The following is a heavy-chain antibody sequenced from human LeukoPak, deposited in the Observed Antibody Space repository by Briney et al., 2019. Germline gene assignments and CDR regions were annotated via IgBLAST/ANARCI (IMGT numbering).Heavy chain of an antibody. Sequence: PSETLSLTCTVSGGSISSYYWSWIRQPPGKGLEWIGYIYYSGSTNYNPSLKSRVTISVDTSKNQFSLKLSSVTAADTAAYYCARDRGYYGSGSPLYYYGMDVWGQGTTVTVSS. J-gene: IGHJ6*02. D-gene: IGHD3-10*01. CDR3: ARDRGYYGSGSPLYYYGMDV. CDR2: IYYSGST. CDR1: GGSISSYY. V-gene: IGHV4-59*01.